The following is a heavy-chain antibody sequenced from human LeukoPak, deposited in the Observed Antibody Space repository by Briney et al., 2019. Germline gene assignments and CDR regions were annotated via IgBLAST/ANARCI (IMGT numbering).Heavy chain of an antibody. CDR1: GFTFSDYY. Sequence: PGGSLRLSCAASGFTFSDYYRSWIRQAPGKGLEWVSYISSRSSHTNYADSVKGRFTISRDNAKNSLYLQMNSLRAEDTAVYYCARFSSGWYYFDYWGQGTLVTVSS. D-gene: IGHD6-19*01. CDR2: ISSRSSHT. J-gene: IGHJ4*02. V-gene: IGHV3-11*03. CDR3: ARFSSGWYYFDY.